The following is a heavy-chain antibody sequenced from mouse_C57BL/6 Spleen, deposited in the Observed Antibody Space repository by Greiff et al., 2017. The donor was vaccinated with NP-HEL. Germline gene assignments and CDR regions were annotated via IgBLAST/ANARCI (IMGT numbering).Heavy chain of an antibody. J-gene: IGHJ2*01. V-gene: IGHV1-82*01. CDR2: IYPGDGDT. CDR3: ERHYGGSYDFGY. CDR1: GYAFSSSW. Sequence: VQLQQSGPELVKPGASVKISCKASGYAFSSSWMNWVKQRPGTGLEWIGRIYPGDGDTNYNGKFKGMAALTADKSSRTAYMRLSSLTSVDSAVYFCERHYGGSYDFGYWGQGTALTVSS. D-gene: IGHD1-1*01.